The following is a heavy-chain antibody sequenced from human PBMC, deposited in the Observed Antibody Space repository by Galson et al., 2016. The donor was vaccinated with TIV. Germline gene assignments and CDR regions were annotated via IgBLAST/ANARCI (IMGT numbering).Heavy chain of an antibody. V-gene: IGHV1-46*01. J-gene: IGHJ4*02. Sequence: SVKVSCKGSGYTFTSYYIHWVRQAPGQGLEWMGRINPSGGDATYAQKFQGRVILTRDTSTSTIYMDLSSLTSDDTAVYYCARGPEYYDFWSGFSGDYFDYWGQGTLVTVSS. CDR2: INPSGGDA. CDR1: GYTFTSYY. D-gene: IGHD3-3*01. CDR3: ARGPEYYDFWSGFSGDYFDY.